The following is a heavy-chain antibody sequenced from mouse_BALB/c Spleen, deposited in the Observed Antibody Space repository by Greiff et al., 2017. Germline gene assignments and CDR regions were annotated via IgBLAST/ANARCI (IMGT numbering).Heavy chain of an antibody. CDR3: ARREEDSWFAY. J-gene: IGHJ3*01. CDR1: GYTFTSYW. CDR2: INPSTGYT. Sequence: QVQLQQSGAELAKPGASVKMSCKASGYTFTSYWMHWVKQRPGQGLEWIGYINPSTGYTEYNQKFKDKATLTADKSSSTAYMQLSSLTSEDSAVYYCARREEDSWFAYWGQGTLVTVSA. V-gene: IGHV1-7*01.